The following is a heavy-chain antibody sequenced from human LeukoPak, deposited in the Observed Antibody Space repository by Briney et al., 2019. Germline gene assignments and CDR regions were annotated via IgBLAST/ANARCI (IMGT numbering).Heavy chain of an antibody. V-gene: IGHV1-69*04. CDR3: ARDRVVAALPFYYYGMDV. D-gene: IGHD2-2*01. CDR2: IIPIFGIA. J-gene: IGHJ6*02. Sequence: GSSVKVSCKASGGTFSSYAISWVRQAPGQGLEGMGRIIPIFGIANYAQKFQGRVTITAGKSTSTAYMELSSLRSEDTAVYCWARDRVVAALPFYYYGMDVWGQGATVTVSS. CDR1: GGTFSSYA.